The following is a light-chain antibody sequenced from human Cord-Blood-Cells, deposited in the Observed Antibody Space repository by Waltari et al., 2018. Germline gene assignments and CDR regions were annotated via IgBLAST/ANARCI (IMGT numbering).Light chain of an antibody. J-gene: IGLJ1*01. V-gene: IGLV2-8*01. CDR2: EVS. Sequence: QSALTQPPSASGSPGQSVTISCTGTSSDVGGYNYVSWYQPHPGKAPKLMIYEVSKRPSGVPDRFSGSKSGNPASLTVSGLQAEDEADYYCSSYAGSNNLVFGTGTKVTVL. CDR1: SSDVGGYNY. CDR3: SSYAGSNNLV.